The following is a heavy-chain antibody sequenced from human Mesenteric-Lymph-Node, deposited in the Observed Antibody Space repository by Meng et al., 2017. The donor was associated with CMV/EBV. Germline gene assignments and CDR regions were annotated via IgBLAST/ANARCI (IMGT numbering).Heavy chain of an antibody. CDR3: ARGRKRITIFGVVIKARWKADNWFDP. CDR1: GYTFTGYY. V-gene: IGHV1-2*02. CDR2: INPNSGGT. Sequence: ASVKVSCKASGYTFTGYYMHWVRQAPGQGLEWMGWINPNSGGTNYAQKFQGRVTMTRDTSISAAYMELSRLRSEDTAVYYCARGRKRITIFGVVIKARWKADNWFDPWGQGTLVTVSS. J-gene: IGHJ5*02. D-gene: IGHD3-3*01.